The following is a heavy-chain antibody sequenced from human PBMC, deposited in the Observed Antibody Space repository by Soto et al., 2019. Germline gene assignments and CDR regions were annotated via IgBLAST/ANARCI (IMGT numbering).Heavy chain of an antibody. D-gene: IGHD6-13*01. J-gene: IGHJ4*02. CDR1: GGTFSSYA. CDR3: ARTKQLVSQGTCAGASCYCDC. Sequence: SVKVSCKASGGTFSSYAISWVRQAPGQGLEWMGGIIPIFGTANYAQKFRGRVTITADESTSTAYMELSSLRSEDTPVYSCARTKQLVSQGTCAGASCYCDCWGRGTLVTVSS. CDR2: IIPIFGTA. V-gene: IGHV1-69*13.